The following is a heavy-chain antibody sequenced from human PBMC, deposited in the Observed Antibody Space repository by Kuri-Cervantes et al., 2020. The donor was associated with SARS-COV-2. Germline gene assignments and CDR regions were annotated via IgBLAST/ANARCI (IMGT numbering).Heavy chain of an antibody. J-gene: IGHJ4*02. Sequence: GESLKISCAASGFTFSSYGMHWVRQAPGKGLEWVANIKQDGSEKYYVDSVKGRFTISRDNAKNSLYLQMNSLRAEDTALYYCAKGLEVVAAKEFDYWGQGTLVTVSS. V-gene: IGHV3-7*03. CDR2: IKQDGSEK. CDR1: GFTFSSYG. CDR3: AKGLEVVAAKEFDY. D-gene: IGHD2-15*01.